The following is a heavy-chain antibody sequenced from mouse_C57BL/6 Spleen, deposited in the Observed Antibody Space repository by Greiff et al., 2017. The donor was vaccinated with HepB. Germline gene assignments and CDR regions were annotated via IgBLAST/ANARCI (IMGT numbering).Heavy chain of an antibody. CDR2: ISSGSSTI. V-gene: IGHV5-17*01. CDR3: ASEDLYYDFPYAMAY. Sequence: EVKLMESGGGLVKPGGSLKLSCAASGFTFSDYGMHWVRQAPEKGLEWVAYISSGSSTIYYADTVKGRFTISRDHAKNTLSLQMTSLRSEDTSMYSCASEDLYYDFPYAMAYWGQGTSVTVSS. J-gene: IGHJ4*01. CDR1: GFTFSDYG. D-gene: IGHD2-4*01.